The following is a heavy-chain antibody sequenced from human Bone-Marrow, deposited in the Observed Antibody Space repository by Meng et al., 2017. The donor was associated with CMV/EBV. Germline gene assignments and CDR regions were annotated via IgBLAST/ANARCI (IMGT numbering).Heavy chain of an antibody. Sequence: GGSLRLSCEPSGFSFSKYAMTWVRQAPGKRLEWVSSVTSDGTTHYAGSVKGRFTISRDNSKDTMFLQMNSLRAEDTAIYYCVTYDSSDFWGPGTMVNVSS. V-gene: IGHV3-23*01. CDR2: VTSDGTT. CDR3: VTYDSSDF. CDR1: GFSFSKYA. J-gene: IGHJ3*01.